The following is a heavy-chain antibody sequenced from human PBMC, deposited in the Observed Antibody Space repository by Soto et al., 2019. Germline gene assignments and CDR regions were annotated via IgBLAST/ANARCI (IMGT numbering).Heavy chain of an antibody. CDR3: ARGQDYRSSWYRLYYYYGMDV. CDR2: INHSGST. V-gene: IGHV4-34*01. CDR1: GGSFSGYY. Sequence: PSATLSLTCAVYGGSFSGYYWSWIRQPPGKGLEWIGEINHSGSTNYNPSLKSRVTISVDTSKNQFSLKLSSVTAADTAVYYCARGQDYRSSWYRLYYYYGMDVWGQGTTVTVSS. J-gene: IGHJ6*02. D-gene: IGHD6-13*01.